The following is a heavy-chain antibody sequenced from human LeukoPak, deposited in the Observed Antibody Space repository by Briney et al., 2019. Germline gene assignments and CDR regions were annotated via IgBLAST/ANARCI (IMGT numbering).Heavy chain of an antibody. D-gene: IGHD5-12*01. CDR2: IWYDGSNK. V-gene: IGHV3-33*01. J-gene: IGHJ3*02. Sequence: PGGSLRLSCAASGFTFSSYGMHWVRQAPGKGLEWVAVIWYDGSNKYYADSVKGRFTISRDNSKNTLYLQMNSLRAEDTAVYYCARASQNRLVAPRWGAFDIWGQGTMVTVPS. CDR3: ARASQNRLVAPRWGAFDI. CDR1: GFTFSSYG.